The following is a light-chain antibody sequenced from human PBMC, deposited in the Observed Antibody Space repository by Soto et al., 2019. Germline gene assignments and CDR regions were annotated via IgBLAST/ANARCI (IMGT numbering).Light chain of an antibody. V-gene: IGKV3-11*01. CDR2: DAS. CDR1: ESVGSF. Sequence: ETVLTQSPATLSLSPGERATLSFRASESVGSFLAWYRQKPGQAPRLLIFDASNRATGIPVRFSGSGSGTDFTLTISSLEPEDFAVYYCQQRSSWPPTFGQGTRLEIK. J-gene: IGKJ5*01. CDR3: QQRSSWPPT.